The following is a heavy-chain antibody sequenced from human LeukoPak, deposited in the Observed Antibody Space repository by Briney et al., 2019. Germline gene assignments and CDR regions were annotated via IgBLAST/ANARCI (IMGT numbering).Heavy chain of an antibody. CDR3: ARPSSGYYRVGY. D-gene: IGHD3-22*01. Sequence: SETLSLTCAVSGYSISSGYYWGWIRQPPGKGLEWIGSIYHSGGTNYNPSPKSRVTISVDTSKNQFSLKLSSVTAADTAVYYCARPSSGYYRVGYWGQGTLVTVSS. CDR2: IYHSGGT. V-gene: IGHV4-38-2*01. J-gene: IGHJ4*02. CDR1: GYSISSGYY.